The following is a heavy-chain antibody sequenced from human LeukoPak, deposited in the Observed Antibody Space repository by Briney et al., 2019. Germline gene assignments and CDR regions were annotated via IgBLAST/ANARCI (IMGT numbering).Heavy chain of an antibody. V-gene: IGHV4-39*01. Sequence: SETLSLTCTVSGGSISSSSYYWGWIRQPPGKGLEWIGSIYYSGSTYYNPSLKSRVTISVDTSKNQFSLKLSSVTAADTAVYYCARRPGTIWSGYYWWGQGTLVTVSS. CDR3: ARRPGTIWSGYYW. CDR2: IYYSGST. D-gene: IGHD3-3*01. CDR1: GGSISSSSYY. J-gene: IGHJ4*02.